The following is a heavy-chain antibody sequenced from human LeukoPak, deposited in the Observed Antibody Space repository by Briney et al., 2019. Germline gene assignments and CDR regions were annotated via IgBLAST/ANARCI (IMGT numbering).Heavy chain of an antibody. CDR1: GFTFNNYS. V-gene: IGHV3-21*01. CDR3: AMNGGDY. CDR2: ISSSSSYI. J-gene: IGHJ4*02. D-gene: IGHD3-16*01. Sequence: PGGSLGLSCAASGFTFNNYSMNWVRQAPGKGLEWVSSISSSSSYIYYADSVKGRFTISRDSAKNSLYLQMNSLRAEDTAIYYCAMNGGDYWGQGTLVTVSS.